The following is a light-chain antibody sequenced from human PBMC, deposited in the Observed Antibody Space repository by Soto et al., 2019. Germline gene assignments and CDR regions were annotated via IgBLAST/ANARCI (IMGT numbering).Light chain of an antibody. CDR3: SSFTTSSGLNCV. CDR1: SSDVGGYNY. J-gene: IGLJ1*01. Sequence: QSVLTQPASVSGSPGQSITISCTGTSSDVGGYNYVSWYQQHPGKAPKLMIYEVSNRPSGVSNRFSGSKSGNTASLTISGLQAEDEADYYCSSFTTSSGLNCVFGTGTKVTVL. CDR2: EVS. V-gene: IGLV2-14*01.